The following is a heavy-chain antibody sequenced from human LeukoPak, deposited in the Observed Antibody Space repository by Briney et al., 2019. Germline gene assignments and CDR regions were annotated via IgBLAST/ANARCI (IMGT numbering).Heavy chain of an antibody. V-gene: IGHV3-21*04. J-gene: IGHJ5*02. Sequence: GGSLRLSCAASGFTFSSYSMNWVRQAPGKGLEWVSSISSSSSYIYYADSVKGRFTISRDNAKNSLYLQMNSLRAEDTAVYYCARALWFGELLTGYPANNWFDPWGQGTLVTVSS. D-gene: IGHD3-10*01. CDR1: GFTFSSYS. CDR3: ARALWFGELLTGYPANNWFDP. CDR2: ISSSSSYI.